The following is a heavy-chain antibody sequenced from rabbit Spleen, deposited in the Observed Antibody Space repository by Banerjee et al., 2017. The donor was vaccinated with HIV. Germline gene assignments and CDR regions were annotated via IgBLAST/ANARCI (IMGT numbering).Heavy chain of an antibody. CDR1: GFSFSSDYD. J-gene: IGHJ2*01. CDR3: VRVRYGSASGFYLGPFDP. Sequence: QSLEESGGGPGKPGGTLTLTCTVSGFSFSSDYDMCWVRQAPGKGLEWIACIDIGGSGVTWYASWVNGRFTISSDTNPNTVSLQMTSLTVADTATYFCVRVRYGSASGFYLGPFDPWGQGTLVTVS. V-gene: IGHV1S43*01. CDR2: IDIGGSGVT. D-gene: IGHD1-1*01.